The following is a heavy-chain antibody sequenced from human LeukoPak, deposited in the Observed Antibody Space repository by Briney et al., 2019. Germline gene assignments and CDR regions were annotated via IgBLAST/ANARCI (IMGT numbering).Heavy chain of an antibody. CDR1: GRSISSSSYY. CDR2: IYYSGST. D-gene: IGHD2-15*01. Sequence: SETLSLTFTVSGRSISSSSYYWGWIRQPPGKGLEWIGSIYYSGSTYYNPSLKSRVTISVDTSKNQFSLKLSSVTAADTAVYYCARENGGSWEVAPQIDYWGQGTLVTVSS. J-gene: IGHJ4*02. V-gene: IGHV4-39*07. CDR3: ARENGGSWEVAPQIDY.